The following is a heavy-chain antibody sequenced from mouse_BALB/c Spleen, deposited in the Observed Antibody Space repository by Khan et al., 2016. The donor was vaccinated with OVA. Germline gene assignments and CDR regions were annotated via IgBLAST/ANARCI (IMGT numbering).Heavy chain of an antibody. CDR1: GFTFSSYG. V-gene: IGHV5-6*01. D-gene: IGHD2-3*01. CDR2: ISSGGSYT. Sequence: EVELVESGGDLVKPGGSLKLSCAASGFTFSSYGMFWVRQTPDKRLEWVATISSGGSYTYYPDNLKGRFTISRDNAKNTLYMQMSSLKSEDTAMYYCARQPGYYEGSAMDYWGQGTSVTVSS. CDR3: ARQPGYYEGSAMDY. J-gene: IGHJ4*01.